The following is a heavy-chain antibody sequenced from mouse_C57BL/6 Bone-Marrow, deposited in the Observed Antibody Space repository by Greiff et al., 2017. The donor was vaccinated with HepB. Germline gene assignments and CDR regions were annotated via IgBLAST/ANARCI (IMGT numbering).Heavy chain of an antibody. CDR2: IYPGSGNT. V-gene: IGHV1-76*01. J-gene: IGHJ3*01. CDR1: GYTFTDYY. D-gene: IGHD1-1*01. CDR3: ARSRYYGPFAY. Sequence: VQLQQSGAELVRPGASVKLSCEASGYTFTDYYINWVKQRPGQGLEWIARIYPGSGNTYYNEKFKGKATLTAEKSSSTAYMQLSSLTSEDSAVYFCARSRYYGPFAYWGQGTLVTVSA.